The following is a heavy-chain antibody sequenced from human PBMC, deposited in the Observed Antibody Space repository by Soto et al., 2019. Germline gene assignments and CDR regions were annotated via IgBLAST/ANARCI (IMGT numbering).Heavy chain of an antibody. V-gene: IGHV3-13*01. CDR1: GFTFRNYD. CDR2: ISAAGDT. J-gene: IGHJ6*02. CDR3: ARTDRDFYGLDV. Sequence: EVQLVESGGGLVQPGGSLRLSCEAAGFTFRNYDMHWVRQGTGKGLEWVSGISAAGDTDYADSVEGRFTISRENAQNSFFLQMNSLRVGDTAVYYCARTDRDFYGLDVCGQGTTVIVSS.